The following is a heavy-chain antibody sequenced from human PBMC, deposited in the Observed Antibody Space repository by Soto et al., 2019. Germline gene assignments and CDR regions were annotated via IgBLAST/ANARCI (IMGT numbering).Heavy chain of an antibody. J-gene: IGHJ3*02. Sequence: GGSLRLSCAASGFTFSSYEMNWVRQAPGKGLEWVSYISSSGSTIYYADSVKGRFTISRGNAKNSLYLQMNSLRAEDTAVYYCARVMGVVGATHDAFDIWGQGTMVTVSS. CDR1: GFTFSSYE. CDR2: ISSSGSTI. D-gene: IGHD1-26*01. V-gene: IGHV3-48*03. CDR3: ARVMGVVGATHDAFDI.